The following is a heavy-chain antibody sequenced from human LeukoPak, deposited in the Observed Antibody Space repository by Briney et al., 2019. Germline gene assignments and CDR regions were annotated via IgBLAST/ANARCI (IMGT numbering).Heavy chain of an antibody. CDR3: VRDGEGVAISVNYWFDP. CDR1: GYTFTSYD. V-gene: IGHV1-8*01. CDR2: MNPNTGDT. D-gene: IGHD3-10*01. J-gene: IGHJ5*02. Sequence: ASVKVSCTASGYTFTSYDINWVRQATGQGLEWMGWMNPNTGDTGYAQKFQGRVTMTRDISISTAYMELRGLRSEDTAIYYCVRDGEGVAISVNYWFDPWGQGTLVTVSS.